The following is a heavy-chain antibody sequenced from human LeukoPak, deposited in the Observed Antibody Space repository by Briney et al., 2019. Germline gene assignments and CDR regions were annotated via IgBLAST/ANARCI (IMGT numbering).Heavy chain of an antibody. CDR2: IKQDGSEK. V-gene: IGHV3-7*01. Sequence: GGSLRLSCAASEFTFSTYWMTWVRQAPGKGLEWVADIKQDGSEKYYVDSVKGRFTISRDNAENSLYLQMNNLRVEDTAVYYCARDRGWRLLDYWGQGTLVTVSS. CDR3: ARDRGWRLLDY. D-gene: IGHD6-25*01. J-gene: IGHJ4*02. CDR1: EFTFSTYW.